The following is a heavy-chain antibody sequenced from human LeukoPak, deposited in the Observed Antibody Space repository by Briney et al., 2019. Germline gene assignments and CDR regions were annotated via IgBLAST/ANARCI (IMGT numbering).Heavy chain of an antibody. CDR3: AKASTPYIVGATGYAFDI. V-gene: IGHV3-7*03. Sequence: GGSLRLSCAASGFNFRSYWMTWVRQAPGKGLEWVANIKQDGSEKYYVDSVKGRFTISRDNGQNSLYLQMNSLRAEDTAVYYCAKASTPYIVGATGYAFDIWGQGTMVTVSS. CDR1: GFNFRSYW. D-gene: IGHD1-26*01. CDR2: IKQDGSEK. J-gene: IGHJ3*02.